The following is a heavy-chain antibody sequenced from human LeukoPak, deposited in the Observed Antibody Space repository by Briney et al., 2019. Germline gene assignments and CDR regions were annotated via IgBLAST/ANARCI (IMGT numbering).Heavy chain of an antibody. CDR3: ARDGSSSSYRAFRWFDP. J-gene: IGHJ5*02. CDR1: GFTFSSYS. D-gene: IGHD6-6*01. Sequence: TGGSLRLSCAASGFTFSSYSMNWVRQAPGKGLEWVSSISSSSSYIYYADSMKGRFTISRDNAKNSLYLQMNSLRAEDTAVYYCARDGSSSSYRAFRWFDPWGQGTLVTVSS. CDR2: ISSSSSYI. V-gene: IGHV3-21*01.